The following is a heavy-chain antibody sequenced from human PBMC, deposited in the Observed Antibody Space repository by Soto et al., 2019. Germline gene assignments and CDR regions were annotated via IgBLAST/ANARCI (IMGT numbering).Heavy chain of an antibody. CDR3: ARHDYGVDGLDY. CDR2: IYSGGST. CDR1: GFTVGSNY. V-gene: IGHV3-53*01. Sequence: PGGSLRLWCAASGFTVGSNYMSWVRQAPGKGLEWVSVIYSGGSTYYADSVKGRFTISRDNSKNTLYLQMNSLRAEDTAVYYCARHDYGVDGLDYWGQGTLVTVSS. D-gene: IGHD4-17*01. J-gene: IGHJ4*02.